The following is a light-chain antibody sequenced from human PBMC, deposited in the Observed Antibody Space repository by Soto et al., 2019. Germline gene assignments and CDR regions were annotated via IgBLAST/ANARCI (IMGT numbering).Light chain of an antibody. CDR3: QQCGSSPHT. Sequence: EIVLTQSPGTLSLSPGERASLSCRASQSVSSSFLAWYQQKPGQAPRLLIYGASSRATGIPDRFSGSGSGTDFTLTISRLEPEDFAVYYCQQCGSSPHTFGQGTKLEIK. J-gene: IGKJ2*01. CDR2: GAS. V-gene: IGKV3-20*01. CDR1: QSVSSSF.